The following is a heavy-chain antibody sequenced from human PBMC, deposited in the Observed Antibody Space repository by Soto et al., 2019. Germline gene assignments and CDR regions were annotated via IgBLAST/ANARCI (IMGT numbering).Heavy chain of an antibody. D-gene: IGHD3-3*01. J-gene: IGHJ4*02. V-gene: IGHV3-64D*08. CDR3: VKTLPRITTLFDY. CDR2: ISSDGGTT. Sequence: GESLKISCSASGFTFSMFAMHWVRQAPGKGLEHVARISSDGGTTYYTDSVRGRFTISRDNSKNTLYLQMSSLIPEDTAIFYCVKTLPRITTLFDYWGQGTLVTVSS. CDR1: GFTFSMFA.